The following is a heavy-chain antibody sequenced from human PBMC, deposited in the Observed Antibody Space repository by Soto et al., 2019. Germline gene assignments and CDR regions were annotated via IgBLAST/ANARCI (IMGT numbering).Heavy chain of an antibody. CDR1: GFPFSMYG. D-gene: IGHD5-18*01. CDR2: ISHDGSKK. CDR3: AKDRTQLWLYYYYMDV. Sequence: ESGGGVVQPGRSLRLSCAASGFPFSMYGMHWVRQAPGKGLEWVAVISHDGSKKYYGDSVKGRFTMSRDNSKKTLYLQMSSLRAEDTAVYYCAKDRTQLWLYYYYMDVWGKGTTVTVSS. V-gene: IGHV3-30*18. J-gene: IGHJ6*03.